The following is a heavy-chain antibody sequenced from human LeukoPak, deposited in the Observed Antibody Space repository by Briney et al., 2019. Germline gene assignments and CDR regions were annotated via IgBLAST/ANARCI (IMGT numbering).Heavy chain of an antibody. CDR2: ISSSGSTI. Sequence: QSGGYLRLSRAASGFIFTNYEMNWVRQAPGKGLEWVSYISSSGSTIYYADSVKGRFTISRDDAKNSLYLQMNSLRVEDTAVYYCARERVYDYYYYDMDVWGKGTTVTVSS. CDR1: GFIFTNYE. J-gene: IGHJ6*04. D-gene: IGHD6-13*01. CDR3: ARERVYDYYYYDMDV. V-gene: IGHV3-48*03.